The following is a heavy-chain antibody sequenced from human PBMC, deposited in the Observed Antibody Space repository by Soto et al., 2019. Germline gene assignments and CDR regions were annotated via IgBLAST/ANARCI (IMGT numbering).Heavy chain of an antibody. D-gene: IGHD2-21*02. CDR1: GGTFSSYA. J-gene: IGHJ6*02. CDR2: IIPIFGTA. CDR3: ARVADIVVVTAYYYGMDV. V-gene: IGHV1-69*06. Sequence: QVQLVQSGAEVKKPGSSVKVSCKASGGTFSSYAISWVRQAPGQGLEWMGGIIPIFGTANYAQKFQGRVTITADKSTSTAYMELSSLRSEDTAVYYCARVADIVVVTAYYYGMDVWGHGTTVTVSS.